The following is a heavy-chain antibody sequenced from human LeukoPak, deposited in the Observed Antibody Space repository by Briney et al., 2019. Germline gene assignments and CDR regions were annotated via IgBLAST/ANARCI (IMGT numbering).Heavy chain of an antibody. CDR2: IKSKADGGTA. CDR3: TTAPGQYMA. J-gene: IGHJ5*02. CDR1: GFTFRNAW. V-gene: IGHV3-15*01. D-gene: IGHD1-1*01. Sequence: GGSLRLSCAASGFTFRNAWMSWVRLAPGKGLEWVGRIKSKADGGTAEYAAPVKGRLTVSRDDSKNTLFLQINGLKTEDTAVYYCTTAPGQYMAWGQGTLVTVSS.